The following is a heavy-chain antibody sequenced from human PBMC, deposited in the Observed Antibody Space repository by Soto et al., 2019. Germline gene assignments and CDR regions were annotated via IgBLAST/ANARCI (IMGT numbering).Heavy chain of an antibody. CDR1: GYTFTNHG. D-gene: IGHD6-6*01. Sequence: QVQLVQSGAEVKKPGASVKVSCKASGYTFTNHGTNWVRQAPGQGLEWLGWVSAYNGERRYAQRVQARVIMTTDTSTTTAYMELRSLRSDDTAVYYCSRGTSIPASGDYWGQGTLVTVSS. J-gene: IGHJ4*01. CDR2: VSAYNGER. CDR3: SRGTSIPASGDY. V-gene: IGHV1-18*01.